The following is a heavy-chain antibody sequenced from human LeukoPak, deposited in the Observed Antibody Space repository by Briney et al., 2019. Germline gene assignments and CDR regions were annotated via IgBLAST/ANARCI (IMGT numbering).Heavy chain of an antibody. D-gene: IGHD3-9*01. CDR3: ARDVRATGTNYYYCYGMDV. Sequence: GGSLTLSCAASGFTFSSYSMNWVRQAPGKGLEWVSSISSSSSYIYYADSVKGRFTISRDNAKSSLYLQMNSLRAEDTAVYYCARDVRATGTNYYYCYGMDVWGQGTTVTVSS. CDR1: GFTFSSYS. CDR2: ISSSSSYI. J-gene: IGHJ6*02. V-gene: IGHV3-21*01.